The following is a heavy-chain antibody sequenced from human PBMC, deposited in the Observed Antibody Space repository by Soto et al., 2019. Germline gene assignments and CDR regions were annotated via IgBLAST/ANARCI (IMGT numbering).Heavy chain of an antibody. D-gene: IGHD3-3*01. V-gene: IGHV4-59*01. CDR1: GGSISSYY. CDR2: IYYSGST. J-gene: IGHJ5*02. Sequence: SETLSLTCTVSGGSISSYYWSWIRQPPGKGLEWIGYIYYSGSTNYNPSLKSRVTISVDTSKNQFSLKLSSVTAADTAVYYCAGSGYYTFFWFDPWGKGTLVTVPS. CDR3: AGSGYYTFFWFDP.